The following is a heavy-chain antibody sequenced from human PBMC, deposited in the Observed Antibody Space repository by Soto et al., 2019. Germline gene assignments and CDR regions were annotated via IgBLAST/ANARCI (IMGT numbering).Heavy chain of an antibody. Sequence: SETLSLTCSVSGDSITTNGYYWGWIRHPPGKGLQWIGNVYWTGSTFSHPSLTSRVFISVDTSKNEFSLRLTSVTAADTAVYYCARSHYTYGLLIDYWGQGPMV. CDR2: VYWTGST. V-gene: IGHV4-39*01. CDR1: GDSITTNGYY. J-gene: IGHJ4*02. CDR3: ARSHYTYGLLIDY. D-gene: IGHD2-8*01.